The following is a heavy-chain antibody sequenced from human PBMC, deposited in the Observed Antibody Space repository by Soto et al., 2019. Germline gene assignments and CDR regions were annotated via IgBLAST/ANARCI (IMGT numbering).Heavy chain of an antibody. CDR1: GCSISIYY. CDR2: IYYSGST. Sequence: SETLSLTCTVSGCSISIYYWSWIRQPPGKGLEWIGYIYYSGSTNYNPSLKSRVTVSVDTSKNQFSLKLSSVTAADTAVYYCARHVILNDYGEFDYWGQGTLVTVSS. CDR3: ARHVILNDYGEFDY. J-gene: IGHJ4*02. D-gene: IGHD4-17*01. V-gene: IGHV4-59*08.